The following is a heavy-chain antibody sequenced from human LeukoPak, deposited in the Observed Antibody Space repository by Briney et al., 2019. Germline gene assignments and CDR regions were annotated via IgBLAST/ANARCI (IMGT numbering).Heavy chain of an antibody. CDR3: ARGGGITIFGVVPDYYYYYMVV. Sequence: GGSLRLSCAASGLTFSSYWMHWVRQAPGKGLVWVSRINTDGSSTSYADSVKGRFTISRDNAKNTLYLQMNSLRAEDTAVYYCARGGGITIFGVVPDYYYYYMVVWGKGPTLTVSS. J-gene: IGHJ6*03. CDR2: INTDGSST. D-gene: IGHD3-3*01. CDR1: GLTFSSYW. V-gene: IGHV3-74*01.